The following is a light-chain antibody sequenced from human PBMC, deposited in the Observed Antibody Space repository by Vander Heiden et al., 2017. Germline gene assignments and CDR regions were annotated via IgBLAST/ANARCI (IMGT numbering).Light chain of an antibody. Sequence: QSALTQPRSVSGSPGQSVTISCTGTSSDVGGYNFVSCYQQDPGKSPKLMIYDVTKRPSGVPDRFSGSKSGNTASLTISGLQAEDEADYYCCSHAGSYTWVFGGGTKLTVL. J-gene: IGLJ3*02. CDR3: CSHAGSYTWV. CDR1: SSDVGGYNF. CDR2: DVT. V-gene: IGLV2-11*01.